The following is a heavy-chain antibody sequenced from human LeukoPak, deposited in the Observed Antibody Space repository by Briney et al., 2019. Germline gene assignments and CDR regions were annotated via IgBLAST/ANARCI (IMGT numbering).Heavy chain of an antibody. CDR1: GYTFTSYA. CDR2: INTNTGNP. J-gene: IGHJ6*02. CDR3: AGVHSSSCRDYYYYGMDV. D-gene: IGHD6-13*01. Sequence: ASVKVSCKASGYTFTSYAMNWVRQAPGQGLEWMGWINTNTGNPTYAQGFTGRFVFSLDTSVSTAYLQISSLKAEDTAVYYCAGVHSSSCRDYYYYGMDVCGQGTTVTVSS. V-gene: IGHV7-4-1*02.